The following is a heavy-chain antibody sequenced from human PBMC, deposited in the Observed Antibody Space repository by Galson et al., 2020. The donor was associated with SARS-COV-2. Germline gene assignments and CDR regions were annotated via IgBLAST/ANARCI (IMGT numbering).Heavy chain of an antibody. Sequence: SDPLSITCAVSGYSISTTNYWGWVRQPPGKGLEWIGSIYPNGRTYYNPSLKSRVTISVDTSKNQFSLRLDSVTAADTALYYCARQGANMIVVVTVPGWYFDRWGRGTLVTVSS. V-gene: IGHV4-38-2*01. D-gene: IGHD3-22*01. J-gene: IGHJ2*01. CDR2: IYPNGRT. CDR1: GYSISTTNY. CDR3: ARQGANMIVVVTVPGWYFDR.